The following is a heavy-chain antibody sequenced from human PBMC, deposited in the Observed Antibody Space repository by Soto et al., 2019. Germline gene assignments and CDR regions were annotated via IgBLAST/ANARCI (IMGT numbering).Heavy chain of an antibody. CDR1: GFTFSSYA. CDR2: ISGSAATT. Sequence: GGSLRLSCAASGFTFSSYAMNWVRQAPGKGLEWVSAISGSAATTHFADSVKGRFTISRDNSKNTLYPQMNSLRAEDTAVYYCGNGLENHYNYDYWGQGTLVTVSS. J-gene: IGHJ4*02. D-gene: IGHD3-16*01. CDR3: GNGLENHYNYDY. V-gene: IGHV3-23*01.